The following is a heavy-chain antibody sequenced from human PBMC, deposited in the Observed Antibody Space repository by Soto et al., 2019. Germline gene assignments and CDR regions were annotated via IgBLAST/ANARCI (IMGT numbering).Heavy chain of an antibody. J-gene: IGHJ6*03. V-gene: IGHV4-34*01. D-gene: IGHD4-4*01. Sequence: SETLSLTCAVYGGSFSGYYWSWIRQPPGKGLEWIGEINHSGSTNYNPSLKSRVTISVDTSKNQFSLKLSSVTAADTAVYYCASLSSNYYYYYYMDVWGKGTSVTVSS. CDR1: GGSFSGYY. CDR3: ASLSSNYYYYYYMDV. CDR2: INHSGST.